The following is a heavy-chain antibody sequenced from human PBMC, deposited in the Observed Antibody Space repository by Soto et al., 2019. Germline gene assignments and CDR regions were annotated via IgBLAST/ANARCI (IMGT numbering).Heavy chain of an antibody. Sequence: PSETLSLTCTVSGGSISSSSYYWSWIRQPPGKGLEWIGYIYYSGSTNYNPSLKSRVTISVDTSKNTLYLQMNSLRVEDTAVYHCAKLRYFDWSAYNWFEYWGQGTPVTVSS. J-gene: IGHJ5*01. CDR1: GGSISSSSYY. CDR3: AKLRYFDWSAYNWFEY. CDR2: IYYSGST. D-gene: IGHD3-9*01. V-gene: IGHV4-61*05.